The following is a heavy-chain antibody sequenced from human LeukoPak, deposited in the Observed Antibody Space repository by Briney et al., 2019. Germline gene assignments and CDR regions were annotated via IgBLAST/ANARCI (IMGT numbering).Heavy chain of an antibody. Sequence: SETLSLTCAVYSGSFSDFYWSWVRQPPGKGPEWIGEINHSGSTNYNPALRSRVTISVDTSKNQFSLKVSSVTAADTAVYYCARGHATYYDSWSGYSNWFDPWGQGTLVTVSS. V-gene: IGHV4-34*01. D-gene: IGHD3-3*01. CDR2: INHSGST. CDR3: ARGHATYYDSWSGYSNWFDP. J-gene: IGHJ5*02. CDR1: SGSFSDFY.